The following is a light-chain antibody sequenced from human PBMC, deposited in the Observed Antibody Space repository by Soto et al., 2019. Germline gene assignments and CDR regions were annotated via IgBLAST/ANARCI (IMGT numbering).Light chain of an antibody. CDR1: RTIDNY. J-gene: IGKJ5*01. V-gene: IGKV1-39*01. Sequence: DIQITQSPSSLSASLGDRVTITCRASRTIDNYLNWYQQKPGRAPELLVYATSSLQSGVPSRFTGGGSGTHLTLTISGLLPEDFATYFCQQSYNTPTTFGQGTRLEI. CDR2: ATS. CDR3: QQSYNTPTT.